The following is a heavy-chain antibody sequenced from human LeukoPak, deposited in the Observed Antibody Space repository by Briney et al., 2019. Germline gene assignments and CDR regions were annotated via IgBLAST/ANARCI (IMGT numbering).Heavy chain of an antibody. CDR2: ISWNSGSI. CDR1: GFTFDDYA. J-gene: IGHJ4*02. CDR3: AKDKESVTTYYFDY. D-gene: IGHD4-17*01. V-gene: IGHV3-9*01. Sequence: GGSLRLSRAASGFTFDDYAMHWVRQAPGKGLEWVSGISWNSGSIGYADSVKGRFTISRDNAKNSLYLQMNSLRAEDTALYYCAKDKESVTTYYFDYWGQGTLVTVSS.